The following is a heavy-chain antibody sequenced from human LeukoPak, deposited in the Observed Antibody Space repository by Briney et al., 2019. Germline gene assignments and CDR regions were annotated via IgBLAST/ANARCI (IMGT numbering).Heavy chain of an antibody. D-gene: IGHD4-17*01. Sequence: SETLSLTCTVSGGSIISYYWSWIRQPAGKGLEWIGRIYTSGSTNYNPSLKSRVTMSVDTSKNQFSLKLSSVTAADTAVYYCASGMTTAFKTADYWGQGTLVTVSS. CDR1: GGSIISYY. J-gene: IGHJ4*02. CDR3: ASGMTTAFKTADY. CDR2: IYTSGST. V-gene: IGHV4-4*07.